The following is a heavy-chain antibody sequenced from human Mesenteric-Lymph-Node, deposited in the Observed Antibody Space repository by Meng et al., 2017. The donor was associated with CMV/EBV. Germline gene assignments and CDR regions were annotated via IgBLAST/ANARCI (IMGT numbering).Heavy chain of an antibody. Sequence: GGSLRLSCVASGFTFSSSYMSWIRQAPGKGLEWVANIKHDGSEKAYVGSVKGRFTISRDNTKNSLYLQMSSLRAEDTGVYYCTRDVSRRAGMDVWGQGTTVTVSS. CDR3: TRDVSRRAGMDV. J-gene: IGHJ6*02. CDR1: GFTFSSSY. CDR2: IKHDGSEK. V-gene: IGHV3-7*01.